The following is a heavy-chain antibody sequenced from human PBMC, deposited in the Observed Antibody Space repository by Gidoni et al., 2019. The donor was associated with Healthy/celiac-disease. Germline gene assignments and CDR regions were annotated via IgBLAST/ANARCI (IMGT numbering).Heavy chain of an antibody. CDR1: GGSFSGYY. D-gene: IGHD1-26*01. CDR3: ASIVGATYFDY. J-gene: IGHJ4*02. CDR2: INHSGST. Sequence: QVQLQQWGAGLLNPSETLSLTCAVYGGSFSGYYWSWIRQPPGKGLEWIGEINHSGSTNYNPSLKSRVTISVDTSKNQFSLKLSSVTAADTAVYYCASIVGATYFDYWGQGTLVTVSS. V-gene: IGHV4-34*01.